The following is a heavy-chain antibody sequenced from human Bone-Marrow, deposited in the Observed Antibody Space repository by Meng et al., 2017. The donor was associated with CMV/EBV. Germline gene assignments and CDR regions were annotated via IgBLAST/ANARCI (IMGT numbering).Heavy chain of an antibody. V-gene: IGHV4-39*07. D-gene: IGHD6-19*01. J-gene: IGHJ4*02. CDR1: GGSISSSGYY. CDR3: ARDLGGSSGWNTHVDY. CDR2: IHHSGST. Sequence: SETLSLTCTVSGGSISSSGYYWGWIRQPPGRGLEWIGEIHHSGSTYYNPSLKSRITMSVDTSKNQFSLKLSSVTAADTAVYYCARDLGGSSGWNTHVDYWGQGTLVTVSS.